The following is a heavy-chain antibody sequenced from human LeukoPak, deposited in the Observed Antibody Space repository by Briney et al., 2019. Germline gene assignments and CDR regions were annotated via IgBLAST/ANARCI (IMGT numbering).Heavy chain of an antibody. D-gene: IGHD3-3*01. J-gene: IGHJ4*02. CDR3: ARGSTIFGVVIWNNFDY. CDR1: GGSISSYY. CDR2: IYYSGST. Sequence: PSETLSLTCTVSGGSISSYYWSWIRQPPGKGLEWIGYIYYSGSTNYNPSLKSRVTISVDASKNQFSLKLSPVTAADTAVYYCARGSTIFGVVIWNNFDYWGQGTLVTVSS. V-gene: IGHV4-59*01.